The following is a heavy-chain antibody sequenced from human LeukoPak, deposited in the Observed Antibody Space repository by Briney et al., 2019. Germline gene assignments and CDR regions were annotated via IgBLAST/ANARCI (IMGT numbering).Heavy chain of an antibody. CDR2: INHSGST. D-gene: IGHD2-2*01. V-gene: IGHV4-34*01. Sequence: SETLSLTCAVYGGSFSGYYWSWIRQPPGKGLEWIGEINHSGSTNYNPSLKSRVTISVDTSKNQFSLKLSSVTAADTAVYYCARAQLRYYYGMDVWGQGTTVTVSS. CDR3: ARAQLRYYYGMDV. CDR1: GGSFSGYY. J-gene: IGHJ6*02.